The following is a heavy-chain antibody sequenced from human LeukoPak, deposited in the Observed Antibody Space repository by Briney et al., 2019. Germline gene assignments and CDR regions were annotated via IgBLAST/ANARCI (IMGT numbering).Heavy chain of an antibody. CDR2: ITSSGSGT. Sequence: GGSLRLSCAASGFTFNNYGVSWVRQAPGKRLEWVSTITSSGSGTYYADSVKGRFTISRDNSKNTLYLQMNSLRAEDTAVYYCARASRWVSFDIWGQGTMVTVSS. J-gene: IGHJ3*02. CDR1: GFTFNNYG. CDR3: ARASRWVSFDI. D-gene: IGHD5-24*01. V-gene: IGHV3-23*01.